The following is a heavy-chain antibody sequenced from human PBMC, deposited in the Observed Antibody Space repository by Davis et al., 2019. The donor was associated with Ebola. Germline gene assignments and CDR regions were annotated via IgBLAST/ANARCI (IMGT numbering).Heavy chain of an antibody. Sequence: GESLKISCAASGFTVSSNYMSWVRQAPGKGLEWVSAISGSGDSTYYADSVKGRFTISRDNSKNTLYLQMNSLRAEDTAVYYCAKDELDYIWGSYRSGGVYWGQGTLVTVSS. V-gene: IGHV3-23*01. CDR1: GFTVSSNY. CDR2: ISGSGDST. D-gene: IGHD3-16*02. J-gene: IGHJ4*02. CDR3: AKDELDYIWGSYRSGGVY.